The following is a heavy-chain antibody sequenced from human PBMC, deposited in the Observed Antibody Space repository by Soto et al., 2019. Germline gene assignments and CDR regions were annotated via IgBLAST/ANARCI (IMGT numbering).Heavy chain of an antibody. Sequence: SVKVSWKASGGTFSSYAISWVRQAPGRGLEWMGGIIPIFGTANYAQKFQGRVTITADKSTSTAYMELSSLRSEDTAVYYCAIYYDSSGYYPLGAFDIWGQGTMVTVSS. CDR1: GGTFSSYA. D-gene: IGHD3-22*01. CDR2: IIPIFGTA. J-gene: IGHJ3*02. V-gene: IGHV1-69*06. CDR3: AIYYDSSGYYPLGAFDI.